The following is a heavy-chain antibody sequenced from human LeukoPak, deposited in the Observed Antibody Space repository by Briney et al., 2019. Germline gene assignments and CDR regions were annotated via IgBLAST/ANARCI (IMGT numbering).Heavy chain of an antibody. CDR1: GGSISSYY. Sequence: PSETLSLTCTVSGGSISSYYWSWIRQPPGKGLEWIGYIYYSGSTNYNPSLKSRVTISVDTSKNQFSLKLSSVTAADMAVYYCARRAVLYYYDRGWFDPWGQGTLVTVSS. J-gene: IGHJ5*02. CDR2: IYYSGST. CDR3: ARRAVLYYYDRGWFDP. V-gene: IGHV4-59*12. D-gene: IGHD3-22*01.